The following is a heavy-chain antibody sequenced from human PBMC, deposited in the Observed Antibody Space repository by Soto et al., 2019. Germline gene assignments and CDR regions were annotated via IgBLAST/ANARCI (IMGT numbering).Heavy chain of an antibody. CDR2: IYYRGST. D-gene: IGHD7-27*01. CDR3: ARRWGRTFDY. Sequence: QVQLQESGPGLVKPSETLSLTCTVSGGSISSYYWSWIRQPPGKGLEWIGYIYYRGSTNYNPSLKSRVTLSVATSKNQFSLKLSSVTAADTDVYYCARRWGRTFDYWGQGTLVTVSS. J-gene: IGHJ4*02. V-gene: IGHV4-59*08. CDR1: GGSISSYY.